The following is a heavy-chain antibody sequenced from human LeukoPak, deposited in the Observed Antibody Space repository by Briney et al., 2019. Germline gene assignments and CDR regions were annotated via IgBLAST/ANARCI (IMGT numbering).Heavy chain of an antibody. CDR2: ISSSGAYT. Sequence: PGGSPRLSCAASGFTFSTYAMSWVRQAPGKGLEWVSAISSSGAYTYYAASVKGRFTISRDNSRNTLYLQMSSLRAEDTAVYYCAKHVGDNQDGRYSDPWGQGTLVTVSS. D-gene: IGHD2-15*01. J-gene: IGHJ5*02. CDR1: GFTFSTYA. CDR3: AKHVGDNQDGRYSDP. V-gene: IGHV3-23*01.